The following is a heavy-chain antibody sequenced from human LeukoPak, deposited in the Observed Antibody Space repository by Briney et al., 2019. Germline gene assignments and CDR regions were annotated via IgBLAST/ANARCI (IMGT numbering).Heavy chain of an antibody. CDR1: GFPFSSYG. V-gene: IGHV3-30*02. J-gene: IGHJ4*02. CDR2: IRYDGSNK. CDR3: AKDRLKWELLFDY. Sequence: GGSLRLSCAASGFPFSSYGMHWVRQAPGKGLEWVAFIRYDGSNKYYSDSVKGRFTISRDNSKNTLYLQMNSLRAEDTAVYYCAKDRLKWELLFDYWGQGTLVTVSS. D-gene: IGHD1-26*01.